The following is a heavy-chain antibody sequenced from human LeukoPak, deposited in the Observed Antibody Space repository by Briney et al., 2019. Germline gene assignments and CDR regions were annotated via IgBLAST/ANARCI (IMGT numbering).Heavy chain of an antibody. CDR2: INTNTGNP. D-gene: IGHD5-12*01. Sequence: ASVKVSCKASGYTFTSYAMNWVRQAPGQGLEWMGWINTNTGNPTYAQGFTGRFVFSLDTSVSTAYLQISSLKAEDTAVYYCAREGSHIVANIGRNGMDVWGQGTTVTVSS. V-gene: IGHV7-4-1*02. J-gene: IGHJ6*02. CDR3: AREGSHIVANIGRNGMDV. CDR1: GYTFTSYA.